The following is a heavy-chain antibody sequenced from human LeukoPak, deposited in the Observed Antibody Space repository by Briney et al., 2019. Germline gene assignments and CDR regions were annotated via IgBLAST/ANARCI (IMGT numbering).Heavy chain of an antibody. D-gene: IGHD4-23*01. V-gene: IGHV3-23*01. J-gene: IGHJ6*02. CDR2: ISGSGGST. CDR3: ARDGATVDDYYGMDV. CDR1: GFTFSSYA. Sequence: GGSLRLSCAASGFTFSSYAMSWVRQAPGKGLEWVSAISGSGGSTYYADSVKGRFTISRDNSKNTLYLQMNSLRAEDTAVYYCARDGATVDDYYGMDVWGQGTTVTVSS.